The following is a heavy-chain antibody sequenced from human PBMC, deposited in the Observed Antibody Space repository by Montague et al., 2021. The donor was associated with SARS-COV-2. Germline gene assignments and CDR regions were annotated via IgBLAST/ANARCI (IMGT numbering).Heavy chain of an antibody. V-gene: IGHV4-39*01. D-gene: IGHD4-17*01. Sequence: ESLSLIYTVSGDSVSSSDHYWGWIRQPPGKGLEWLGIVYYSGYTYYNPSVKGRVTISIDASKNQFSLKLNSLTATDTAIYHCARRRLREDYFDFWGQGTLLTVSS. CDR2: VYYSGYT. J-gene: IGHJ4*02. CDR1: GDSVSSSDHY. CDR3: ARRRLREDYFDF.